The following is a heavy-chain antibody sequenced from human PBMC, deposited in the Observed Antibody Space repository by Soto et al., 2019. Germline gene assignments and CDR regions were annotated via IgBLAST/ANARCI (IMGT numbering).Heavy chain of an antibody. CDR3: ARGPEYYDFWSGTGNWFDP. CDR2: IYYSGST. Sequence: PSETLSLTCTVSGGSISSYCWSWIRQPPGKGLEWIGYIYYSGSTNYNPSLKSRVTISVDTSKNQFSLKLSSVTAADTAVYYCARGPEYYDFWSGTGNWFDPWGQGTLVTVSS. J-gene: IGHJ5*02. CDR1: GGSISSYC. D-gene: IGHD3-3*01. V-gene: IGHV4-59*01.